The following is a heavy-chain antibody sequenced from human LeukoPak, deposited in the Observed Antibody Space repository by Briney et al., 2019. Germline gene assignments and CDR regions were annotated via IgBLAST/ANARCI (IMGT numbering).Heavy chain of an antibody. CDR1: GFTFSSYA. V-gene: IGHV3-23*01. D-gene: IGHD1-26*01. CDR3: AKDRYSGSYYFDY. Sequence: GGSLRLSCAASGFTFSSYAMSWVRQAPGKGLEWVSNISGGVGRTYYTDSVKGRFTISRDNSKNTLYLQMNSLRAEDTAVYYCAKDRYSGSYYFDYWGQGTLVTVSS. CDR2: ISGGVGRT. J-gene: IGHJ4*02.